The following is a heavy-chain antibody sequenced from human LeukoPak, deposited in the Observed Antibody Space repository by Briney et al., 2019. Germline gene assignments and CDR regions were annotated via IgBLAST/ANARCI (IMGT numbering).Heavy chain of an antibody. CDR1: GYTFTGYY. V-gene: IGHV1-2*02. Sequence: ASVKVSCKASGYTFTGYYMHWVRQAPGQGLEWMGWNNPNSGGTNYAQKFQGRVTMTRDTSISTAYMELSRLRSDDTAVYYCARGPDYYDTPNRLGHWGQGTLVTVSS. D-gene: IGHD3-22*01. CDR3: ARGPDYYDTPNRLGH. CDR2: NNPNSGGT. J-gene: IGHJ4*02.